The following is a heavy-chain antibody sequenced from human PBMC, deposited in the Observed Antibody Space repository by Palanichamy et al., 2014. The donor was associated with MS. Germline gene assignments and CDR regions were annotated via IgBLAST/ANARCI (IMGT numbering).Heavy chain of an antibody. Sequence: VQLQESGPGLVKPSETLSLTCTVSGGSISSYYWSWIRQPPGKGLEWIGYIYYSGSTNYNPSLKSRVTISVDTSKNQFSLKLSSVTAADTAVYYCARRSCSGGSCYFNYWGQGTLVTVSS. CDR2: IYYSGST. CDR3: ARRSCSGGSCYFNY. V-gene: IGHV4-59*08. CDR1: GGSISSYY. D-gene: IGHD2-15*01. J-gene: IGHJ4*02.